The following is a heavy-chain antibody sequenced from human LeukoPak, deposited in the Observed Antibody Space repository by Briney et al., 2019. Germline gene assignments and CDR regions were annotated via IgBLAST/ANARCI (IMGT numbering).Heavy chain of an antibody. Sequence: SETLSLTCTVSGGSISSGSYYWSWIRQPAGKGLEWIGRIYTSGSTNYNPSLKSRVTISVDTSKNQFSLKLSSVTAADTAVYYCARGTSILGYYYMDVWGKGTTVTVSS. V-gene: IGHV4-61*02. CDR2: IYTSGST. CDR3: ARGTSILGYYYMDV. J-gene: IGHJ6*03. D-gene: IGHD3-9*01. CDR1: GGSISSGSYY.